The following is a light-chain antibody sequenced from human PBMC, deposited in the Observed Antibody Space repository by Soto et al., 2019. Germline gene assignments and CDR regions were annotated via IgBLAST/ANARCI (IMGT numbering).Light chain of an antibody. J-gene: IGKJ5*01. CDR1: QTVRSS. Sequence: EIVMTQSPATLSVSQGERATLSCRASQTVRSSLAWYQQRPGQAPKLLIYGASTRAIGIPARFSGSGSWTEFTLTMSSLQSEDFAVYYCQQYNNWPPITFGQGTRLDIK. V-gene: IGKV3-15*01. CDR3: QQYNNWPPIT. CDR2: GAS.